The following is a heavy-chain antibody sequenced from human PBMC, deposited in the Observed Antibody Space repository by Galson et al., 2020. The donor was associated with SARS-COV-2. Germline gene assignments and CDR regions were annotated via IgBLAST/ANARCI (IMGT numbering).Heavy chain of an antibody. Sequence: GESLKISCAASGVTFSNFAMHWVRQAPGKGLEWVAMTSYDGRDKYYAESVEARFIISRDNYKNTLSLQMDSLRLEDTAVYYCARDRGSFRNYIDSWGQGTLVAVSS. V-gene: IGHV3-30*04. CDR3: ARDRGSFRNYIDS. D-gene: IGHD3-10*01. J-gene: IGHJ4*02. CDR2: TSYDGRDK. CDR1: GVTFSNFA.